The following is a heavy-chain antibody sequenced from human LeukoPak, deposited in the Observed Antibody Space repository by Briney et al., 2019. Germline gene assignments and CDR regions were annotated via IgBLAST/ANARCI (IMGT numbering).Heavy chain of an antibody. CDR3: AKIGRRYDFWTGYYEEEVDYMDV. J-gene: IGHJ6*03. Sequence: GGSLRLSCAASGFTFSSYAMSWVRQAPGKGLEWVSGISGSGGSTYHADSVKGRFTISRDNSKNTLYLQMNSLRAEDTAVYYCAKIGRRYDFWTGYYEEEVDYMDVWGKGTTVTVSS. CDR1: GFTFSSYA. V-gene: IGHV3-23*01. D-gene: IGHD3-3*01. CDR2: ISGSGGST.